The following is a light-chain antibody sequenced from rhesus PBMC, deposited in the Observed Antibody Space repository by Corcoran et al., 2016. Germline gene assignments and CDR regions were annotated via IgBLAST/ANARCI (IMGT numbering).Light chain of an antibody. J-gene: IGKJ1*01. CDR2: KAS. CDR1: QSISSW. V-gene: IGKV1-22*01. Sequence: DIQMTQSPSSLSASVGDTVTITCRASQSISSWLAWYQQKPGKAPKLLIYKASSLQSGVPSRFSGSGSGTDFPLPISSLQSEDFATYYCQQYSSSPPETFGQGTKVEIK. CDR3: QQYSSSPPET.